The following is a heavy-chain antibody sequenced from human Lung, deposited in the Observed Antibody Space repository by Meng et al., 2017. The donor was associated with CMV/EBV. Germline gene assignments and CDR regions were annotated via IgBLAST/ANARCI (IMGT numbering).Heavy chain of an antibody. CDR3: ARSTYYHDSSGPAFDY. J-gene: IGHJ4*02. CDR1: GYTFTSYA. Sequence: QVDLVKSGSELEKAGASVMVSGKASGYTFTSYAMNWVRQAPGQGLEWMGWINTNTGSPTYDQGFTGRFVFSLDTSVSTAYLQITSLKPDDTAVYYCARSTYYHDSSGPAFDYWGQGTLVTVSS. D-gene: IGHD3-22*01. V-gene: IGHV7-4-1*02. CDR2: INTNTGSP.